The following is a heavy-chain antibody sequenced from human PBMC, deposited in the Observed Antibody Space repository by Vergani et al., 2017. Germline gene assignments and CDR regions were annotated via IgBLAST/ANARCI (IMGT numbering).Heavy chain of an antibody. V-gene: IGHV4-59*01. Sequence: QVQLQESGPGLVKPSETLSLTCTVSGGSISSYYWSWIRQPPGKGLEWIGYIYYSGSTNYNPSLKSRVTISVDTSKTQFSLKLSSVTAADTAVYYCAGDHPRESFLSGYYYGMDVWGQGTTVTVSS. J-gene: IGHJ6*02. CDR2: IYYSGST. CDR1: GGSISSYY. CDR3: AGDHPRESFLSGYYYGMDV. D-gene: IGHD3-3*01.